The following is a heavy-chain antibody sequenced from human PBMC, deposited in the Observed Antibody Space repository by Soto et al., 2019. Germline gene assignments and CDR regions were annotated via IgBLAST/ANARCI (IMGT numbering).Heavy chain of an antibody. D-gene: IGHD2-15*01. J-gene: IGHJ3*02. Sequence: ASVKVSCKVSGYTLTELSMHWVRQAPGKGLEWMGGFDPEDGETIYAQKFQGRVTMTEDTSTDTAYMELSSLRSEDTAVYYCATVPYCSGGSCYLHFDIWGQGTMVTVSS. CDR1: GYTLTELS. CDR3: ATVPYCSGGSCYLHFDI. V-gene: IGHV1-24*01. CDR2: FDPEDGET.